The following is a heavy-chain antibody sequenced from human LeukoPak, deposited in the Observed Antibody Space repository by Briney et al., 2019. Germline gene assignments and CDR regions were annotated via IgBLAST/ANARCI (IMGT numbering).Heavy chain of an antibody. CDR3: ARGGKATVVTM. CDR2: IYSSGRT. D-gene: IGHD4-23*01. Sequence: SETLSLTCTVSGGSINSYYWSWIRQPAGKGLEWIGRIYSSGRTTYNPSLKSRVSMSVDTSKNQFSLTLTSVPAADTAVYYCARGGKATVVTMWGQGILVTVSS. V-gene: IGHV4-4*07. J-gene: IGHJ4*02. CDR1: GGSINSYY.